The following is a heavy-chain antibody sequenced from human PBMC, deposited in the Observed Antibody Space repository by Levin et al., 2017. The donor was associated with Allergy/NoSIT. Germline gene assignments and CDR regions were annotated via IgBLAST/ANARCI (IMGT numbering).Heavy chain of an antibody. Sequence: PSETLSLTCAVYGGSFSGYYWSWIRQPPGKGLEWIGEINHSGSTNYNPSLKSRVTISVDTSKNQFSLKLSSVTAADTAVYYCARGWNAKRWLHLDYWGQGTLVTVSS. CDR3: ARGWNAKRWLHLDY. V-gene: IGHV4-34*01. CDR2: INHSGST. CDR1: GGSFSGYY. J-gene: IGHJ4*02. D-gene: IGHD5-24*01.